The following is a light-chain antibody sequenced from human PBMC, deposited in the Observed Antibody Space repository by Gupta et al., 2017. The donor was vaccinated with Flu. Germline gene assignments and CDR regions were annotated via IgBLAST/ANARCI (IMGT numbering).Light chain of an antibody. J-gene: IGLJ1*01. CDR3: SSYTTGSTHV. CDR2: EVS. CDR1: SSDVGGYNY. V-gene: IGLV2-14*01. Sequence: QSALTQPASVSGSPGQPITISCTRTSSDVGGYNYVSWYQQNPGKAPILMIYEVSNRPSGVSNRFSGSKSGNTASLTISGLQAEDEADYYCSSYTTGSTHVFGTGTKVTVL.